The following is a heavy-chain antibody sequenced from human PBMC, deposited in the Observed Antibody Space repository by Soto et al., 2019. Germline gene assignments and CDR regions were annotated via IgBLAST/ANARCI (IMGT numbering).Heavy chain of an antibody. D-gene: IGHD6-13*01. CDR2: ISAYNGNT. CDR3: TRGSNVAAVIDY. CDR1: GYTFTSYG. Sequence: QVQLVQSGAEVKKPGASVKVSCKASGYTFTSYGISWVRQAPGQGLEWMGWISAYNGNTGYAQKLQGRVTMTRNPSMSTAYMELRSLRSEDTAVYYCTRGSNVAAVIDYWGQGTLVTVSS. V-gene: IGHV1-18*04. J-gene: IGHJ4*02.